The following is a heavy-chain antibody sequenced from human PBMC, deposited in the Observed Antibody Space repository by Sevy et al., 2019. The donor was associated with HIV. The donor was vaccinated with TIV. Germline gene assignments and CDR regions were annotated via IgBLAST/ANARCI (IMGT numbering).Heavy chain of an antibody. V-gene: IGHV3-48*03. J-gene: IGHJ4*02. Sequence: GGSLRLSCAASGFTFSSYEMNWVRQAPGKGLEWVSYISSSGSTIYYADSVKGRFTISRDNAKNSLYLQMNSLRAEDTAVYYCARVGIAAAGGDYWGQGTLVTVSS. CDR3: ARVGIAAAGGDY. CDR2: ISSSGSTI. CDR1: GFTFSSYE. D-gene: IGHD6-13*01.